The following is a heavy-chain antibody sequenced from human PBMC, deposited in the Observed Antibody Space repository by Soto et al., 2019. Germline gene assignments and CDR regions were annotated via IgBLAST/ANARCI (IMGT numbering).Heavy chain of an antibody. V-gene: IGHV1-3*05. D-gene: IGHD5-12*01. CDR3: ASVSGYYLPDY. CDR2: INAGNGNT. J-gene: IGHJ4*02. CDR1: GYTFTNYA. Sequence: QVQLVQSGAEEKKPGASVKVSCKASGYTFTNYAMHWVRQAPGQRLEWMGWINAGNGNTKYSQKFQGRDTITRDTPASTAYMELSSLRSEDTAVYSCASVSGYYLPDYWGQGTLVTVSS.